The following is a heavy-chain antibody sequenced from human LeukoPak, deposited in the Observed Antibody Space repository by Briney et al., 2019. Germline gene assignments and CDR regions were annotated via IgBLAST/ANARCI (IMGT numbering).Heavy chain of an antibody. D-gene: IGHD3-22*01. Sequence: SVKVSCKASGGTFSSYAISWVRQAPGQGLEWMGGIIPIFGTANYAQKFQGRVTITADESTSTAYMELSSLRSEDTAVYYCATSRNNMIVVWSGFDPWGQGTLVTVSS. CDR2: IIPIFGTA. CDR3: ATSRNNMIVVWSGFDP. V-gene: IGHV1-69*01. CDR1: GGTFSSYA. J-gene: IGHJ5*02.